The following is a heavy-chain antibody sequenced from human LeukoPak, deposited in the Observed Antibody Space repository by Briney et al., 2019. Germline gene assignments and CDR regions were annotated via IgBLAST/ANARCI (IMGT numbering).Heavy chain of an antibody. J-gene: IGHJ3*02. CDR1: GFTFSSYW. CDR3: ARSDYGDYPGAFDI. Sequence: GGSLRLSCAASGFTFSSYWMSWVRQAPGKGLEWVSYISSSSSTIYYADSVKGRFTISRDNAKNSLYLQMNSLRAEDTAVYYCARSDYGDYPGAFDIWGQGTMVTVSS. V-gene: IGHV3-48*01. CDR2: ISSSSSTI. D-gene: IGHD4-17*01.